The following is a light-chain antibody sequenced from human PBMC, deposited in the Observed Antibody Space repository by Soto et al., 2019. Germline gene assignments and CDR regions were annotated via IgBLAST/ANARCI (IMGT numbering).Light chain of an antibody. J-gene: IGLJ3*02. Sequence: QSALTQPPSASGSPGQSVTISCTGTSSDVGNYNYVSWYQQHPGKAPKLMIYEVTKRPSGVPDRFSGSKSGNTASLTVSGRRAEDEADYYCSSYAGSKTLFGGGTKLTVL. CDR1: SSDVGNYNY. V-gene: IGLV2-8*01. CDR2: EVT. CDR3: SSYAGSKTL.